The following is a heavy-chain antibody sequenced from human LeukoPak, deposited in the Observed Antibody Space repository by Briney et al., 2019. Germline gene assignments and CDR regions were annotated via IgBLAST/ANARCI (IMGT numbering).Heavy chain of an antibody. CDR3: ARVFSLKQLWGQVRFDP. Sequence: PSETLSLTCAVYGGSFSSYYWSWIRQPPGKGLEWIGEINHSGSTNYNPSLKSRVTISVDTSKNQFSLKLSSVTAADTAVYYCARVFSLKQLWGQVRFDPWGQGTLVTVSS. D-gene: IGHD5-18*01. J-gene: IGHJ5*02. V-gene: IGHV4-34*01. CDR2: INHSGST. CDR1: GGSFSSYY.